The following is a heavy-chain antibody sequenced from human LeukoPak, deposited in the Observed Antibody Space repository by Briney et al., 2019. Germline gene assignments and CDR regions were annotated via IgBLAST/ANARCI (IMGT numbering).Heavy chain of an antibody. J-gene: IGHJ4*02. D-gene: IGHD4-17*01. V-gene: IGHV3-48*01. Sequence: GGSLRLSCEASGFSFSNYNINWVRQAPGKGLEWVSYISSSGSTIYYADSVKGRFTISRDDAKNSLYLQMNSLRAEDTAVYYCARGGDDYGDYFPDYWGQGTLVTVSS. CDR2: ISSSGSTI. CDR3: ARGGDDYGDYFPDY. CDR1: GFSFSNYN.